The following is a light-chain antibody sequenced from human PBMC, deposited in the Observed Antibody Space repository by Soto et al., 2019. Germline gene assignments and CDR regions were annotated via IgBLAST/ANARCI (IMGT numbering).Light chain of an antibody. Sequence: QSVLTQPPSVSAAPGQKVTISCSGSSSNIGNNYVSWYQQLPGTAPKLLIYDNNKRPSGIPDRFSGSKSGTSATLGITGLQTGDEADYYCGTWDSRLSAKVFGGGTTLTVL. V-gene: IGLV1-51*01. CDR2: DNN. CDR3: GTWDSRLSAKV. J-gene: IGLJ2*01. CDR1: SSNIGNNY.